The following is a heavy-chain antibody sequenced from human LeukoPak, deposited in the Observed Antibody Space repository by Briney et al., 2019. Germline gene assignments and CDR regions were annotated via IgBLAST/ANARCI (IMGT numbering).Heavy chain of an antibody. CDR2: IYYSGNT. J-gene: IGHJ5*02. CDR1: GVSISSSNSY. CDR3: ARDLNWFDP. V-gene: IGHV4-39*07. Sequence: SETLSLTCTVSGVSISSSNSYWGWIRQPPGKGLEWIGSIYYSGNTYYNASLKSQVSISIDTSKNQFSLKLSSVTAADTAVYYCARDLNWFDPWGQGTLVTVSS.